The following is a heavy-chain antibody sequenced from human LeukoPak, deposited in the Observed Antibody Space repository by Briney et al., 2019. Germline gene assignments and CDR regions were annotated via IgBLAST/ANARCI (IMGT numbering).Heavy chain of an antibody. CDR3: ARDHRRSDAFDI. CDR2: MNPNSGNT. V-gene: IGHV1-8*01. J-gene: IGHJ3*02. D-gene: IGHD3-16*02. CDR1: GYTFTSYD. Sequence: ASVKVSCKASGYTFTSYDINWVRQATGQGLEWMGWMNPNSGNTGYAQKFQGRVTMTRNTSISTAYMELSSLRSEDTAVYYCARDHRRSDAFDIWGQGTMVTVSS.